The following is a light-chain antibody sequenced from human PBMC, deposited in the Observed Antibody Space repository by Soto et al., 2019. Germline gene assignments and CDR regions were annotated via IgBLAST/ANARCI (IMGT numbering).Light chain of an antibody. Sequence: DIQMTQSPSSLSASVGDRVTITCRASETIASYLNWYQQRPGKAPKLLIYAASNLQSGVPSRFGGSRSGTDFTLTITSLQPEDFATYYCQQTYNPPRPLGQGTRL. J-gene: IGKJ1*01. CDR2: AAS. CDR1: ETIASY. CDR3: QQTYNPPRP. V-gene: IGKV1-39*01.